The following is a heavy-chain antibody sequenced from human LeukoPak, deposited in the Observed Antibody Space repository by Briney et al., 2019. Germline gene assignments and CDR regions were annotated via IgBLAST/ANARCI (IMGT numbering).Heavy chain of an antibody. J-gene: IGHJ6*03. Sequence: SETLSLTCTVSGGSIISNYWSWIRQSAGTGLEWIGRIYGSGITDCNPSLKSRVTMSLDTSRKQFSLRLTSVTAADTAVYYCARLKFYDSTGYSPGYYMDVWGKGTTVSVFS. CDR1: GGSIISNY. D-gene: IGHD3-22*01. CDR3: ARLKFYDSTGYSPGYYMDV. CDR2: IYGSGIT. V-gene: IGHV4-4*07.